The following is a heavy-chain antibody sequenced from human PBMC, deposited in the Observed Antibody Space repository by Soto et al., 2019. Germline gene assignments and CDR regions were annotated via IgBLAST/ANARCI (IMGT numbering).Heavy chain of an antibody. D-gene: IGHD6-13*01. J-gene: IGHJ6*03. CDR1: GFTFSSYA. Sequence: GGSLRLSCAASGFTFSSYAMSWVRQAPGKGLEWVSAISGSGGSTYYADSVKGRFTISRDNSKNTLYLQMNSLRAEDTAVYYCAKDRGSSWYKPLEEYYYMDVWGKGTTVTVSS. V-gene: IGHV3-23*01. CDR3: AKDRGSSWYKPLEEYYYMDV. CDR2: ISGSGGST.